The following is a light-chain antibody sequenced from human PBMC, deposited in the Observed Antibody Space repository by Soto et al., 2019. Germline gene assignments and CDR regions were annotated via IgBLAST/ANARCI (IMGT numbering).Light chain of an antibody. J-gene: IGKJ3*01. V-gene: IGKV3-11*01. Sequence: EIVLTQSPTTLSLSPGERATVSCRASQSVSSYLAWYQQRPGQAPTLLIYDASNRATGIPARFSGSGSGTDFTLTISSLEPEDFAVYYCQHYGRSPGLITFGPGTKVDIK. CDR3: QHYGRSPGLIT. CDR2: DAS. CDR1: QSVSSY.